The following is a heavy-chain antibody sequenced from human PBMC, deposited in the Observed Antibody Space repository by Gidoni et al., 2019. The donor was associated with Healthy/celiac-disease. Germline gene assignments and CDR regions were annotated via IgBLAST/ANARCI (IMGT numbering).Heavy chain of an antibody. CDR3: ARDRSGWYYFDY. J-gene: IGHJ4*02. CDR1: GGSISSYY. Sequence: QVQLQESGPGLVKPSETLSLTCTVPGGSISSYYWSWIRQPPGKGLEWIGYIYYSGSTNYNPSLKSRVTISVDTSKNQFSLKLSSVTAAETAVYYCARDRSGWYYFDYWGQGTLVTVSS. D-gene: IGHD6-19*01. V-gene: IGHV4-59*01. CDR2: IYYSGST.